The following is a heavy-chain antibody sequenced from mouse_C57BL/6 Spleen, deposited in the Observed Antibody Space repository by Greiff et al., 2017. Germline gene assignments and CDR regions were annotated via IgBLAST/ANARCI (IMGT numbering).Heavy chain of an antibody. V-gene: IGHV5-6*01. D-gene: IGHD2-4*01. CDR2: ISSGGSYT. CDR3: ARATMITTGCDY. CDR1: GFTFSSYG. J-gene: IGHJ2*01. Sequence: ELTLVESGGDLVKPGGSLKLSCAASGFTFSSYGMSWVRPTPDTRLELVATISSGGSYTSYPASVQGPFHLSRAHAKNTLYLQMSSLKSEDTAMYYCARATMITTGCDYWGQGTTLTVSS.